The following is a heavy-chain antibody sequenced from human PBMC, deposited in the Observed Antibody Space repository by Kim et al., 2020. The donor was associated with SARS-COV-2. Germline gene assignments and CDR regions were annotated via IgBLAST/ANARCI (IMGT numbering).Heavy chain of an antibody. CDR1: GFTFSSYG. J-gene: IGHJ4*02. V-gene: IGHV3-33*01. Sequence: GGSLRLSCAVSGFTFSSYGMHWVRQAPGKGLEWVAVIWYDGSNKYYADSVKGRFTISRDNSKNTLYLQMNSLRAEDTAVYYCARDLLDVGWGFDYWGQGTLVTVSS. CDR2: IWYDGSNK. D-gene: IGHD3-16*01. CDR3: ARDLLDVGWGFDY.